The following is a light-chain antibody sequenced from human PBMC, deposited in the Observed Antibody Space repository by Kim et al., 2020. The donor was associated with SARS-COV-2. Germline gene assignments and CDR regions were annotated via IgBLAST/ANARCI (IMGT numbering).Light chain of an antibody. CDR3: TSYTFSSTWV. J-gene: IGLJ3*02. V-gene: IGLV2-14*03. CDR1: HSDIVAYNF. Sequence: GQSITISCTGGHSDIVAYNFVSWYQQHPGKIPKLIIYDVTERPSGVSDRFSGSKSGNTASLTISGLQPEDEADYHCTSYTFSSTWVFGGGTQLTVL. CDR2: DVT.